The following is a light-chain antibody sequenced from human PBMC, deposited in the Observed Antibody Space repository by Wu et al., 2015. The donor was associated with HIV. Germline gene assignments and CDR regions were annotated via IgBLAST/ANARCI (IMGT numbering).Light chain of an antibody. J-gene: IGKJ3*01. CDR2: SAS. CDR3: QQYGSSPLFT. Sequence: EIVLTQSPDTLSLSPGERATLSCRASQSVSSSLAWYQQKPGQAPRLLIYSASSRATGVPDRFSGSGSGTDFTLTISRLEPEDFAVYYCQQYGSSPLFTFGPGTKVDIK. V-gene: IGKV3-20*01. CDR1: QSVSSS.